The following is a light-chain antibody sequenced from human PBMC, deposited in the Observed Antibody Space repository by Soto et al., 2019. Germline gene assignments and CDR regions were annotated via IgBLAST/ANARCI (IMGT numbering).Light chain of an antibody. CDR1: QSVSNN. CDR2: GAS. Sequence: EIVMTQSPATLSVSPGERATLSCRASQSVSNNLAWYQQKPGQAPRLLIYGASTRATGIPARFSGSGSETEFTITISSLQSEDFAVYYCQQYNKLPLTFGGGTKVEIK. J-gene: IGKJ4*01. V-gene: IGKV3-15*01. CDR3: QQYNKLPLT.